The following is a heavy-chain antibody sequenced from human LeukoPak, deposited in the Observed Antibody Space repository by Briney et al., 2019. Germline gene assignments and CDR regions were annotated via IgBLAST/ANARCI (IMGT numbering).Heavy chain of an antibody. CDR3: MRSFDY. CDR1: GFTFSSYA. CDR2: ISYDGSNK. J-gene: IGHJ4*02. Sequence: GGSLRLSCAASGFTFSSYAMHWVRQAPGKGLEWVAVISYDGSNKYYADSVKGRFTISRDNAKDTLYLQMNSLRAEDTAVYYCMRSFDYWGQGTLVTVSS. V-gene: IGHV3-30-3*01.